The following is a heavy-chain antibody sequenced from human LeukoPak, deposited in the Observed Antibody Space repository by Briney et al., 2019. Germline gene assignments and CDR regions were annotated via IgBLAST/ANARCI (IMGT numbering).Heavy chain of an antibody. J-gene: IGHJ5*02. V-gene: IGHV4-59*01. CDR3: ARSRGSGSYRANWFDP. CDR1: GGSISSYY. Sequence: SETLSLTCTVSGGSISSYYWSWIRQPPGKGLEWIGYIYYSGSTNYNPSLKSRVTISVDTSKNQFSQKLSSVTAADTAVYYCARSRGSGSYRANWFDPWGQGTLVTVSS. CDR2: IYYSGST. D-gene: IGHD3-10*01.